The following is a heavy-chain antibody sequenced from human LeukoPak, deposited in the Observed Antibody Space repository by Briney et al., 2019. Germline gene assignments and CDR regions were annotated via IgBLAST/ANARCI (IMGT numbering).Heavy chain of an antibody. J-gene: IGHJ6*02. Sequence: PGGSLRLSCAASGFTVSSNYMSWVRQAPGEGLEWVSVIYSGGSTYYADSVKGRFTISRNNSKNTLYLQMNSLRAEDTAVYYCARDSAGTDLDGMDVWGQGTTVTVSS. CDR3: ARDSAGTDLDGMDV. D-gene: IGHD1-7*01. CDR1: GFTVSSNY. V-gene: IGHV3-53*01. CDR2: IYSGGST.